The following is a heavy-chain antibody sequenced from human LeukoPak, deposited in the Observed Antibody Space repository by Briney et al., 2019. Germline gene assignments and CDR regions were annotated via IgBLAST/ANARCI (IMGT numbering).Heavy chain of an antibody. V-gene: IGHV3-21*01. CDR2: ISSSSSYI. D-gene: IGHD2-2*02. CDR1: GFTFSSYS. J-gene: IGHJ5*02. CDR3: ARGLGGGLVPAAIWFDP. Sequence: AGGSLRLSCAASGFTFSSYSMNWVRQAPGKGLEWVSSISSSSSYIYYADSVKGRFTISRDNAKNSLYLQMNSLRAEDTAVYYCARGLGGGLVPAAIWFDPWGQGTLVTVSS.